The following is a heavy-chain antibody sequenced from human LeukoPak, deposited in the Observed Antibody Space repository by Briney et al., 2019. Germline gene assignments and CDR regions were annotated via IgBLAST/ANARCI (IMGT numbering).Heavy chain of an antibody. J-gene: IGHJ4*02. V-gene: IGHV1-2*06. CDR2: INPNSGGT. Sequence: ASVKVSCKASGYTFTGYYVHWVRQAPGQGLEWMGRINPNSGGTNYAQKFQGRVTMTEDTSTDTAYMELSSLRSEDTAVYYCATDPDDYSNYVSYWGQGTLVTVSS. CDR1: GYTFTGYY. CDR3: ATDPDDYSNYVSY. D-gene: IGHD4-11*01.